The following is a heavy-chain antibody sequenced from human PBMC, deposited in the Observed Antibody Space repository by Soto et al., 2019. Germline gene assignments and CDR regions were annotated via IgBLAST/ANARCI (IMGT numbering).Heavy chain of an antibody. CDR1: CGSFIGYY. J-gene: IGHJ6*02. Sequence: SETLSLTGAVYCGSFIGYYWIWIRQPPGKGLECIGEINHSGSTNYNPSLKSRVTISVDTSKNQFSLKLSSVTAADTAVYYCARGPSGSGSYYSGYYYYYGMDVWGQGTTVTVSS. CDR2: INHSGST. D-gene: IGHD3-10*01. V-gene: IGHV4-34*01. CDR3: ARGPSGSGSYYSGYYYYYGMDV.